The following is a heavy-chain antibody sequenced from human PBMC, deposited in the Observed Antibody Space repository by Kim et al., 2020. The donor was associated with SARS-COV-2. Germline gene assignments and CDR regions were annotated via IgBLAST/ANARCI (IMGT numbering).Heavy chain of an antibody. J-gene: IGHJ3*02. Sequence: ASVKVSCKASGYTFTGYYMHWVRQAPGQGLEWMGRINPNSGGTNYAQKFQGRVTMTRDTSISTAYMELSRLRSDDTAVYYCARECRTYDSSGSYAFDIWGQGTMVTVSS. V-gene: IGHV1-2*06. CDR1: GYTFTGYY. CDR3: ARECRTYDSSGSYAFDI. D-gene: IGHD3-22*01. CDR2: INPNSGGT.